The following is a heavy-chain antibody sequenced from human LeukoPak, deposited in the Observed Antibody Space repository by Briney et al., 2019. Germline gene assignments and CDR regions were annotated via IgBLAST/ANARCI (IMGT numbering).Heavy chain of an antibody. J-gene: IGHJ4*02. D-gene: IGHD2-8*01. V-gene: IGHV1-18*01. Sequence: ASVNVSCKSWGYSENFYGITWVRQVAGQGVGWVGWISAQHGQTEYAPNSQDRVTMTTDTYTNTAYMELRSLRSDDTAVYYCAGSLGYCTSNVCYLKYWGQGTLVTVSS. CDR1: GYSENFYG. CDR3: AGSLGYCTSNVCYLKY. CDR2: ISAQHGQT.